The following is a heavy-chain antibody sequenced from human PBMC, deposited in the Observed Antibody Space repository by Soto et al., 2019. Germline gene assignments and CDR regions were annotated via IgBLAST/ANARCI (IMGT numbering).Heavy chain of an antibody. CDR2: MNPITGNA. J-gene: IGHJ4*02. V-gene: IGHV1-8*01. CDR3: ARRKERSGPHYFDS. Sequence: ASVKVSCKXSGFTFTTYDIHWVRQATGQGLEWMGWMNPITGNAGYAQKFQGRVTMTRNTSISTAYMEVRSLRSEDTAVYYCARRKERSGPHYFDSWGQGSLVTVSS. CDR1: GFTFTTYD.